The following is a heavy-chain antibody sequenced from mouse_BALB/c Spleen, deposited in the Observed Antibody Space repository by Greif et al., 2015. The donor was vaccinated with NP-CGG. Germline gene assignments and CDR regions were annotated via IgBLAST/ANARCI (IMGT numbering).Heavy chain of an antibody. CDR3: ARRRGGLYYYAMDY. D-gene: IGHD3-1*01. V-gene: IGHV14-3*02. CDR2: IDPANGNT. J-gene: IGHJ4*01. CDR1: GFNIKDTY. Sequence: EVQLQQSGAELVKPGASVKLSCTASGFNIKDTYMHWVKQRPEQGLEWIGRIDPANGNTKYDPKFQGKATITADTSSNTAYLQLSSLTSEDTAVYYCARRRGGLYYYAMDYWGQGTSVTVSS.